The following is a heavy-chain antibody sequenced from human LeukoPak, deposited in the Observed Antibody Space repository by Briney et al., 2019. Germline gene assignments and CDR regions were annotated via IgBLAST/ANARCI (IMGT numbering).Heavy chain of an antibody. V-gene: IGHV1-46*01. CDR3: ARAXXXXGNPSGXFDI. Sequence: ASVKVYCKASGYTFTNYHLHWVRQAPGQGLESMGIINPSGGSTSYAQRFQDRVTMTRDMSTSTVYMGLNSLRSYDTAVNYCARAXXXXGNPSGXFDIXGQGTMVT. D-gene: IGHD1-1*01. CDR2: INPSGGST. J-gene: IGHJ3*02. CDR1: GYTFTNYH.